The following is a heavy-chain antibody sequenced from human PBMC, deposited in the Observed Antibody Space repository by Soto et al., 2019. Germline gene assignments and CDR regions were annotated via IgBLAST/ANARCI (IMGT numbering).Heavy chain of an antibody. J-gene: IGHJ6*03. D-gene: IGHD2-21*01. Sequence: SETLCLTCVVSGGSLSDYFCSRIRQPPGMALEWIGEINHLGSINYNPSLKSRVTMSVDTSKNQFSLTLNSVTAADTATYYCARGGISHWAYFYYMDVWDRGTTVTVSS. CDR1: GGSLSDYF. CDR2: INHLGSI. CDR3: ARGGISHWAYFYYMDV. V-gene: IGHV4-34*01.